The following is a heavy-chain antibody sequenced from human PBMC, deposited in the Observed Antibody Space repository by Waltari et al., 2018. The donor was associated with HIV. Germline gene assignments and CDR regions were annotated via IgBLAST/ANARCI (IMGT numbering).Heavy chain of an antibody. V-gene: IGHV3-53*01. J-gene: IGHJ2*01. D-gene: IGHD4-4*01. Sequence: EVQLVESGGGLIQPGGSLRLSCAAPGFTVSSNYMSWVRQAPGKGLEWVSVINSGGSTYYADSVKGRFTISRDNSKNTVFLQMNSLRADDTAVYYCARAGDSNFGYWCFNLWGRGTLLTVSS. CDR1: GFTVSSNY. CDR2: INSGGST. CDR3: ARAGDSNFGYWCFNL.